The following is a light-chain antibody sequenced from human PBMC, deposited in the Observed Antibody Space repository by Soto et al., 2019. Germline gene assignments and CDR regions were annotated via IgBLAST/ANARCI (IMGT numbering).Light chain of an antibody. CDR1: QSVYTY. J-gene: IGKJ1*01. CDR2: DAS. V-gene: IGKV3-11*01. CDR3: LQHWSYPWT. Sequence: EIVLTQSPATLSMSPGERATLSCRASQSVYTYLAWYQQKPGQAPRLLIYDASNRATGIPARFSGSGSGTDFTLTIGSLEPEDFGTYYCLQHWSYPWTFGQGTRVDIK.